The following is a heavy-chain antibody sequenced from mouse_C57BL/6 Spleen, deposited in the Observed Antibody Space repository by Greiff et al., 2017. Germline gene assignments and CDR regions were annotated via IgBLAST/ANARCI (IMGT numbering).Heavy chain of an antibody. CDR1: GFSLTSYG. V-gene: IGHV2-2*01. J-gene: IGHJ3*01. CDR2: IWSGGST. Sequence: VKVVESGPGLVQPSQSLSITCTVSGFSLTSYGVHWVRQSPGKGLEWLGVIWSGGSTDYNAAFISRLSISKDNSKSQVFFKMNSLQADDTAIYYCASHYYGSSPFAYWGQGTLVTVSA. D-gene: IGHD1-1*01. CDR3: ASHYYGSSPFAY.